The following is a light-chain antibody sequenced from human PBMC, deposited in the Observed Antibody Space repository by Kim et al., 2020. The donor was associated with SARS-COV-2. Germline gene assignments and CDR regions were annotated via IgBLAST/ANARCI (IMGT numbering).Light chain of an antibody. CDR2: RND. Sequence: QSALTQSPSASGTPGQRVTISCSGSNSNIGTNHVYWYQQFPGTAPKLLIYRNDQWPSGVSDRFSGSKSGTSASLAISGLRFEDEADYYCEVWDDSVSGWVFGGGTQLTVL. V-gene: IGLV1-47*01. CDR3: EVWDDSVSGWV. CDR1: NSNIGTNH. J-gene: IGLJ3*02.